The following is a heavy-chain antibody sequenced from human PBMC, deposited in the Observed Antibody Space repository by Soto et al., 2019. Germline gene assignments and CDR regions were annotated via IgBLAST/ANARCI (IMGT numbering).Heavy chain of an antibody. CDR3: ARTVLGPDLLADSFVDYYYYMDV. CDR2: VYYTGST. J-gene: IGHJ6*03. Sequence: SETLSLTXTVSGGSISNFYWSWIRQPPGKGLEWIGYVYYTGSTSYNPPLKRRVTFSADSSRGQFSLRLNSVTAADTAVYYCARTVLGPDLLADSFVDYYYYMDVWGQGTTVTVSS. D-gene: IGHD3-9*01. V-gene: IGHV4-59*08. CDR1: GGSISNFY.